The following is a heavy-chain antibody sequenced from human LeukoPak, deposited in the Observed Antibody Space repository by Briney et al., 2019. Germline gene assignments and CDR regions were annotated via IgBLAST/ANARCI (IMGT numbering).Heavy chain of an antibody. CDR2: IYYSGSA. J-gene: IGHJ4*02. V-gene: IGHV4-39*01. Sequence: SETLSLTCTVSGGSISSSSYYWGWIRQPPGKGLEWIGSIYYSGSAYYSPSLKSRVTISVDTSKNQFSLKLSSVTAADTAVYYCARQPYSSGWYFDYWGQGTLVTVSS. D-gene: IGHD6-19*01. CDR1: GGSISSSSYY. CDR3: ARQPYSSGWYFDY.